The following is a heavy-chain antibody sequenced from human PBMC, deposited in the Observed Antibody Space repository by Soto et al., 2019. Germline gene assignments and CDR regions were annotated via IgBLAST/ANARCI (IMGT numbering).Heavy chain of an antibody. J-gene: IGHJ4*02. CDR2: INPYSGAT. CDR3: ARGDYGDGGYPFPYFDD. Sequence: XSVKVCCRTSGYSFTCYYSHLVRQAPGQGLEWMGWINPYSGATNYAQNFQGRVTLTSDTSISTASMDLTSLNSDDTAVYYCARGDYGDGGYPFPYFDDWGQGTLVTVSS. D-gene: IGHD3-10*01. V-gene: IGHV1-2*02. CDR1: GYSFTCYY.